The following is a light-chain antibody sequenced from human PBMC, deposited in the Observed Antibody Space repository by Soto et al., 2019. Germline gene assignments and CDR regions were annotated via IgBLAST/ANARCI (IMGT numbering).Light chain of an antibody. V-gene: IGLV2-8*01. CDR3: ISYAGSNSVV. CDR1: SSDVGGNKF. J-gene: IGLJ2*01. Sequence: QSALTQPPSASGSPGQSVTISCTGTSSDVGGNKFVSWYQQHPGKAPKLIIYDVSDRPSGVPDRFSGSKSGNTASLTVSGLQAEDEADYYCISYAGSNSVVFGGGTKLTVL. CDR2: DVS.